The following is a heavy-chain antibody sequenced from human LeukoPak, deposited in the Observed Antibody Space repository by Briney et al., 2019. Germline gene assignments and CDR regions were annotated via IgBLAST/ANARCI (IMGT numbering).Heavy chain of an antibody. CDR1: GFTFSSYA. V-gene: IGHV3-30*04. J-gene: IGHJ4*02. D-gene: IGHD3-10*01. CDR3: ARELWVRGVITRGFDY. Sequence: QTGGSLRLSCAASGFTFSSYAMHWVRQAPGKGLEWVAVISYDGSNKYYADSVKGRFTISRDNSKNTLYLQMNSLRAEDTAVYYCARELWVRGVITRGFDYWGQGTLVTVSS. CDR2: ISYDGSNK.